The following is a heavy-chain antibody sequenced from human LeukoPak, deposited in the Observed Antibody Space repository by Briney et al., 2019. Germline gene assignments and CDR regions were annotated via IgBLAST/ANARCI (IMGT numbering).Heavy chain of an antibody. CDR3: ARSRADLVMDY. CDR1: GYTLNTYY. CDR2: INPNGGGT. J-gene: IGHJ4*02. D-gene: IGHD2-21*01. V-gene: IGHV1-46*02. Sequence: ASVKVSCKASGYTLNTYYMNWVRQAPGQGLEWMGIINPNGGGTTYAQKFQGRVTMTRDTSTSTVYMELSSLRSEDTATYYCARSRADLVMDYWGQGTLVTVSS.